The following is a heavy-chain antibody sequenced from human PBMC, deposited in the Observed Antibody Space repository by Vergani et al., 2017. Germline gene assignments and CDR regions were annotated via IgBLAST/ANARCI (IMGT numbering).Heavy chain of an antibody. V-gene: IGHV3-30*18. CDR2: ISYDGSNK. CDR3: AKDEQFSSSWLNYYYYGMDV. CDR1: GFTFSSYG. D-gene: IGHD6-13*01. J-gene: IGHJ6*02. Sequence: VQLVESGGGVVQPGRSLRLSCAASGFTFSSYGMHWVRQAPGKGLEWVAVISYDGSNKYYADSVKGRFTISRDNSKNTLYLQMNSLRAEDTAVYYCAKDEQFSSSWLNYYYYGMDVWGQGTTVTVSS.